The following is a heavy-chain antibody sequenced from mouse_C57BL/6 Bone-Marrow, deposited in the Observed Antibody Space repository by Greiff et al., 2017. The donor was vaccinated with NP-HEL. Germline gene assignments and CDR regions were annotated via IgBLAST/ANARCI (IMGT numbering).Heavy chain of an antibody. D-gene: IGHD2-4*01. Sequence: DVQLVESGGGLVQPGGSLSLSCAASGFTFTDYYMSWVRQTPGKALEWLGFIRNKANGYTTEYSASVKGRFTISRDNSQSILYLQMNALRAEDSATYYCARSIYYDYADDPFYAMDYWGQGTSVTVSS. V-gene: IGHV7-3*01. CDR1: GFTFTDYY. CDR2: IRNKANGYTT. CDR3: ARSIYYDYADDPFYAMDY. J-gene: IGHJ4*01.